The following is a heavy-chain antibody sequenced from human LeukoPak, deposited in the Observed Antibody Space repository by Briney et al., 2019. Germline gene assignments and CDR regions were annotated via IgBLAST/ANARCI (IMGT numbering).Heavy chain of an antibody. CDR1: GGSISSYY. V-gene: IGHV4-59*01. D-gene: IGHD2-15*01. J-gene: IGHJ6*02. Sequence: SETLSLTCTVSGGSISSYYWSWIRQPPGKGLEWIGYIYHSGTSNSNPSLKSRVTISVDTSRNQFSLRLTSVTAADTAVYYCARDRRYCIGDSCNSSSYYGIDVWGQGTTVTVSS. CDR3: ARDRRYCIGDSCNSSSYYGIDV. CDR2: IYHSGTS.